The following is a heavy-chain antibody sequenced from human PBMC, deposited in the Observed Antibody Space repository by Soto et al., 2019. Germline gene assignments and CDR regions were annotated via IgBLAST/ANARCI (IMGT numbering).Heavy chain of an antibody. CDR3: AREEAAAGTKGYYYYYYMDV. V-gene: IGHV3-33*08. CDR2: IWNDGSNK. J-gene: IGHJ6*03. D-gene: IGHD6-13*01. Sequence: GGSLRLSCAASGFTFSSYSMNWVRQAPGKGLEWVAVIWNDGSNKYYADSVKGRFTISRDNSKNTLYLQMNSLRAEDTAVYYCAREEAAAGTKGYYYYYYMDVWGKGTTVTVSS. CDR1: GFTFSSYS.